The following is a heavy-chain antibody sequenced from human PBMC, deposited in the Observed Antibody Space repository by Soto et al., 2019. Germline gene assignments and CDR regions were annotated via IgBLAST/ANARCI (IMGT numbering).Heavy chain of an antibody. J-gene: IGHJ4*02. CDR1: GFTFSDNY. Sequence: GGSLRLSCAASGFTFSDNYMSWIRQAPGKGLEWVSHISTSGSTRYYADSVKGRFTISRDNTKNSLHLQMNSLRVEDTAVYYCAGHEGHRSGLNIDHWGQGTLVTVSS. CDR2: ISTSGSTR. V-gene: IGHV3-11*01. CDR3: AGHEGHRSGLNIDH.